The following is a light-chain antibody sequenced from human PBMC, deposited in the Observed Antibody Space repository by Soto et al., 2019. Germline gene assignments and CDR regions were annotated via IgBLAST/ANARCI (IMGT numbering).Light chain of an antibody. J-gene: IGLJ3*02. Sequence: QSVLTQPPSLSGAPGQTVTICCTGTRSNIGAYDVHWYQQIPGTAPKLLIYGNNNRPSGVPDRFSGSKSGNSASLAITGLQADDVADYYCLSFDYNLSGPVFGGGTKLTVL. CDR1: RSNIGAYD. V-gene: IGLV1-40*01. CDR2: GNN. CDR3: LSFDYNLSGPV.